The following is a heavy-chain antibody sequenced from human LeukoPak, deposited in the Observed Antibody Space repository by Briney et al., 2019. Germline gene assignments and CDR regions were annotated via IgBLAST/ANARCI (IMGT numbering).Heavy chain of an antibody. V-gene: IGHV3-23*01. Sequence: GGSLRLSCAASGFTFSSYAMSWVRQAPGKGLEWVSAISGSGGSTYYADSVEGRFTISRDNSKNTLYLQMNSLRAEDTAVYYCAKDTGYYGSGSPYYLDYWGQGTLVTVSS. J-gene: IGHJ4*02. CDR2: ISGSGGST. D-gene: IGHD3-10*01. CDR3: AKDTGYYGSGSPYYLDY. CDR1: GFTFSSYA.